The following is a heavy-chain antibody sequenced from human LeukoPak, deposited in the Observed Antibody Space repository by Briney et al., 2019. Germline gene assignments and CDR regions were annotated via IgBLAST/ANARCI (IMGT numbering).Heavy chain of an antibody. D-gene: IGHD3-3*01. CDR1: GFTFSSYW. J-gene: IGHJ6*03. CDR3: ASGAYDFWSGYNYYYMDV. CDR2: IKQDGSEK. Sequence: GGSLRLSCAASGFTFSSYWMSWVRQAPGKGLEWVANIKQDGSEKYYVDSVKGRFTISRDNAKNSQYLQMNSLRAEDTAVYYCASGAYDFWSGYNYYYMDVWGKGTTVTVSS. V-gene: IGHV3-7*01.